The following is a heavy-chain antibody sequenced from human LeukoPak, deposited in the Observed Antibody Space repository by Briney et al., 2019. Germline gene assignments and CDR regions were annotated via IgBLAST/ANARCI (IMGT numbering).Heavy chain of an antibody. CDR3: ARGTKGSGVDY. V-gene: IGHV3-74*01. Sequence: GGSLRLSCAASGFTVSSNYMSWVRQAPGKGLVWVSRINSDGSSTSYADSVKGRFTISRDNAKNTLYLQMNSLRAEDTAVYYCARGTKGSGVDYWGQGTLVTVSS. CDR2: INSDGSST. D-gene: IGHD3-10*01. J-gene: IGHJ4*02. CDR1: GFTVSSNY.